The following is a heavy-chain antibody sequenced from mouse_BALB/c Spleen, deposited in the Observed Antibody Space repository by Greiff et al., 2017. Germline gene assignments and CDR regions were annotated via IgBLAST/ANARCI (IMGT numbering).Heavy chain of an antibody. CDR3: ARCGNWFYAMDY. Sequence: QVQLKQSGAELAKPGASVKMSCKASGYTFTSYWMHWVKQRPGQGLEWIGYINPSTGYTEYNQKFKDKATLTADKSSSTAYMQLSSLTSEDSAVYYCARCGNWFYAMDYWGQGTSVTVSS. CDR1: GYTFTSYW. J-gene: IGHJ4*01. CDR2: INPSTGYT. D-gene: IGHD4-1*01. V-gene: IGHV1-7*01.